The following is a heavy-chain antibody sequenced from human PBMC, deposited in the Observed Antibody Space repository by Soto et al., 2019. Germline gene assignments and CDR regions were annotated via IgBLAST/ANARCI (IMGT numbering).Heavy chain of an antibody. J-gene: IGHJ4*02. CDR3: ARGYCSSTSCYEFDY. CDR1: GGSISSYY. V-gene: IGHV4-59*01. CDR2: IYYSGST. D-gene: IGHD2-2*01. Sequence: PSETLSLTCTVSGGSISSYYWSWIRQPPGKGLEWIGYIYYSGSTIYNPSLKSRVTISVDTSKNQFSLKLSSVTAADTAMYYCARGYCSSTSCYEFDYWGQGTLVTVSS.